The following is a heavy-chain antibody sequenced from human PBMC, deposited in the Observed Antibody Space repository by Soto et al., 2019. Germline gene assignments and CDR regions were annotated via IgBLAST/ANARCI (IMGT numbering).Heavy chain of an antibody. CDR1: GGTFSSYA. Sequence: SVKVSCKASGGTFSSYAIRWVRQAPGQGLEWMGGIIPIFGTANYAQKFQGRVKITADKSTSTAYMELSSLRSEETAVYYCARAWIQLWANEDFYYYGMDVWGQGTTVTVFS. V-gene: IGHV1-69*06. CDR3: ARAWIQLWANEDFYYYGMDV. J-gene: IGHJ6*02. D-gene: IGHD5-18*01. CDR2: IIPIFGTA.